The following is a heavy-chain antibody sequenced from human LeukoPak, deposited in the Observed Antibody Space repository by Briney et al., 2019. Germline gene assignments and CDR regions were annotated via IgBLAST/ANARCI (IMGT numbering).Heavy chain of an antibody. V-gene: IGHV3-30*04. CDR2: ISYDGSNK. D-gene: IGHD6-19*01. J-gene: IGHJ4*02. Sequence: GRSLRLSCAASGFTFSSYAMHWVRQAPGKGLEWVAVISYDGSNKYYADSVKGRFTISRDNSKNTLYLQMNSLRAEDTAGYYCASPYSSGWYGEAFDYWGQGTLVTVSS. CDR1: GFTFSSYA. CDR3: ASPYSSGWYGEAFDY.